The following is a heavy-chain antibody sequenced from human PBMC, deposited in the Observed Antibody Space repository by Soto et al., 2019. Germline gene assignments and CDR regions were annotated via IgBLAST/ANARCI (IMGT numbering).Heavy chain of an antibody. D-gene: IGHD5-18*01. V-gene: IGHV3-23*01. CDR3: ASGYTYGGWFDP. J-gene: IGHJ5*02. CDR2: TSGSGGST. Sequence: HPGGSLRLSCAASGFTFSSCAMSWVRQAPGKGLEWVSATSGSGGSTYYADSVKGRFTISRDNSKNTLYLQMNSLRAEDTALYYCASGYTYGGWFDPWGQGTLVTVSS. CDR1: GFTFSSCA.